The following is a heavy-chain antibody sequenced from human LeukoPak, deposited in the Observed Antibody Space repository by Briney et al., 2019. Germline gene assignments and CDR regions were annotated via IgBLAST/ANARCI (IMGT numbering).Heavy chain of an antibody. Sequence: GGSLRLSCAASGFTFTGYGMSWVRQAPGKGLEWVSAISGSGGTTYYADSVKGRFTISRDNSKNTLYLEMNSLRTEDTAVYYCAKDLNEQLLVRRKGAFDIWGQGTMVTVSS. V-gene: IGHV3-23*01. CDR1: GFTFTGYG. D-gene: IGHD6-13*01. CDR3: AKDLNEQLLVRRKGAFDI. J-gene: IGHJ3*02. CDR2: ISGSGGTT.